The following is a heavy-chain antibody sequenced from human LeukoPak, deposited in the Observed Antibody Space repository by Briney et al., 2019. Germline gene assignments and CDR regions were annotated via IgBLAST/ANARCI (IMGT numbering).Heavy chain of an antibody. Sequence: PGGSLRLSCAASGFTFSSYWMHWVRQAPGKGLVWVSRINSDGSSTSHADSVKGRFTISRDNSKRTLYLQMNSLRGEDTAVYYCAKHGGTQWELIDYWGQGTLVSVSS. CDR2: INSDGSST. D-gene: IGHD1-26*01. J-gene: IGHJ4*02. V-gene: IGHV3-74*01. CDR3: AKHGGTQWELIDY. CDR1: GFTFSSYW.